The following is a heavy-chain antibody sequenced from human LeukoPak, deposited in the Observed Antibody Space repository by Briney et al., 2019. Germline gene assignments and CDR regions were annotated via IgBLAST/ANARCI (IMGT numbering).Heavy chain of an antibody. CDR1: GYTFTSYY. Sequence: ASVKVSCKASGYTFTSYYMHWVRQAPGEGLEWMGIINPSGGSTSYAQKFQGRVTMTRDMSTSTVYMELSSLRSEDTAVYYCARGRKYTSGYRVTELGSGYSDYWGQGTLVTVSS. V-gene: IGHV1-46*01. CDR3: ARGRKYTSGYRVTELGSGYSDY. J-gene: IGHJ4*02. CDR2: INPSGGST. D-gene: IGHD5-18*01.